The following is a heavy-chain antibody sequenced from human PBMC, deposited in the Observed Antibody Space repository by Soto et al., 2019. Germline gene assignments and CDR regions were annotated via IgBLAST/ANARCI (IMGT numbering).Heavy chain of an antibody. CDR2: ISYDGTVK. CDR3: AKRIAAAGIIDH. J-gene: IGHJ4*02. Sequence: PGGSLRLSCAASGFTFSSYGMHWVRQAPGKGLEWVAVISYDGTVKYYADSVKGRFTTSRDSSKNTLYLQMNSLKGEDTAVYYCAKRIAAAGIIDHWGQGTLVTVSS. V-gene: IGHV3-30*18. D-gene: IGHD6-13*01. CDR1: GFTFSSYG.